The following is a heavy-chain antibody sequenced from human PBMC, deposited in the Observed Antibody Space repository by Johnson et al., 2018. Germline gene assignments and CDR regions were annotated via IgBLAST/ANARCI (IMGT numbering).Heavy chain of an antibody. CDR3: ARGGITIFGVVIRPSYYYYGMDV. CDR1: GYTFTSYY. J-gene: IGHJ6*02. Sequence: QVQLVQSGAEVKKPGASVKVSCKASGYTFTSYYMHWVRQAPGQGLEWMGIINPSGGSTSYAQKFQGRVTMTRDTSTSTVYMELRSLRSEDTAVYYCARGGITIFGVVIRPSYYYYGMDVWGQGTTVTVSS. D-gene: IGHD3-3*01. V-gene: IGHV1-46*01. CDR2: INPSGGST.